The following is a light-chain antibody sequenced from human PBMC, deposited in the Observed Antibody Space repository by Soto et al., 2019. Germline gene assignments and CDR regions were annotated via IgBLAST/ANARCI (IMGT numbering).Light chain of an antibody. CDR3: SSYTSSRTLV. Sequence: QLVLTQPASVSGSPGQSITISCTGTRSDVGGYNYVSWYQQHPGKAPKLMIYEDSNRPSGVSNRFSGSKSGNTASLTITGLQAEDEADYFCSSYTSSRTLVFGGGTKRTVL. CDR1: RSDVGGYNY. J-gene: IGLJ2*01. CDR2: EDS. V-gene: IGLV2-14*01.